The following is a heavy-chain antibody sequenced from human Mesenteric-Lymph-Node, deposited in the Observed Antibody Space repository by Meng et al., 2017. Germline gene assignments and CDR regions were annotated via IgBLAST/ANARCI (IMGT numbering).Heavy chain of an antibody. V-gene: IGHV3-23*01. Sequence: GESLKISCVASGFTFSPYAMSWVRQAPGKGLEWVSGIGGGPVDTVYADPVKGQITIYRDNSKNTLYLQMNSLRAEDTTVYYCAKDRESYNSVWAAFDVWGQGTMVTVSS. J-gene: IGHJ3*01. CDR2: IGGGPVDT. CDR3: AKDRESYNSVWAAFDV. CDR1: GFTFSPYA. D-gene: IGHD1-20*01.